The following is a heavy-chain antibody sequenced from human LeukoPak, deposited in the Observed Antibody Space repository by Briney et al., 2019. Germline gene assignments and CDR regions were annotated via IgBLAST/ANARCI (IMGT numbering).Heavy chain of an antibody. CDR1: GYSFTNYD. V-gene: IGHV1-8*02. CDR2: MNPNSGNT. Sequence: ASVKVSCKASGYSFTNYDINWVRQASGQGLEWMGWMNPNSGNTGYAQTFQGRVTMTRSTSISTAYMELSSLRFEDTAVYYCTRSVRNGHIDYWGQGTLVTVSS. J-gene: IGHJ4*02. CDR3: TRSVRNGHIDY. D-gene: IGHD2-21*01.